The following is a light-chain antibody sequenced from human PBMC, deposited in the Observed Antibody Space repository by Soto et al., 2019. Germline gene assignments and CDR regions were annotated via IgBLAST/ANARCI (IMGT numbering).Light chain of an antibody. J-gene: IGKJ4*01. V-gene: IGKV3-15*01. CDR3: HHYNNWPHT. CDR1: QSVASN. Sequence: DIVMTQSPATLSVSPGERATLSCRASQSVASNLAWYQQRPGQAPRLLIYGASTRATGVPARFSGSGSGTEFPLTISSLQSEDFAIYYCHHYNNWPHTFRGGTKVEIK. CDR2: GAS.